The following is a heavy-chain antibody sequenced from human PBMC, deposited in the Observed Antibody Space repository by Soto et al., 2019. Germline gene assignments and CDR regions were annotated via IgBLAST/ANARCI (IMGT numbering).Heavy chain of an antibody. D-gene: IGHD3-16*02. J-gene: IGHJ6*02. V-gene: IGHV3-21*01. Sequence: VQLVESGGGLVKPGGSLRLSCAASGFTFSSYSMNWVRQAPGKGLEWVSSISSSSSYIYYADSVKGRFTISRDNAKNSLYLQMNSLRAEDTAVYYCARVSLLSQRGSIEYYYYGMDVWGQGTTVTVSS. CDR2: ISSSSSYI. CDR1: GFTFSSYS. CDR3: ARVSLLSQRGSIEYYYYGMDV.